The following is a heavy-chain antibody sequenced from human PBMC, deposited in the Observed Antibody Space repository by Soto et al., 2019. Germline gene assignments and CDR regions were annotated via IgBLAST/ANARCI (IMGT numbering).Heavy chain of an antibody. D-gene: IGHD6-13*01. CDR1: GGTFSSYA. Sequence: SVKVSCKASGGTFSSYAISWVRQAPGQGLEWMGGIIPIFGTANYAQKFQGRVTITADESTSTAYMELSSLRSEDTAVYYCARDGSSFGPTDIWGQGTMVTVSS. J-gene: IGHJ3*02. V-gene: IGHV1-69*13. CDR3: ARDGSSFGPTDI. CDR2: IIPIFGTA.